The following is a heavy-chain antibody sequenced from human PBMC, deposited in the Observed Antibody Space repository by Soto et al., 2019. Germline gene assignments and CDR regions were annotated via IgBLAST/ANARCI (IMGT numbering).Heavy chain of an antibody. J-gene: IGHJ4*02. Sequence: GASVKVSCKASGGTFSSYAISWVRQAPGQGLEWMGGIIPIFGTANYAQKFQGRVTITADESTSTAYMELSSLRSEDTAVYYCARDHRYGDGYNYESYWGQGTLVTVSS. CDR2: IIPIFGTA. V-gene: IGHV1-69*13. D-gene: IGHD5-12*01. CDR1: GGTFSSYA. CDR3: ARDHRYGDGYNYESY.